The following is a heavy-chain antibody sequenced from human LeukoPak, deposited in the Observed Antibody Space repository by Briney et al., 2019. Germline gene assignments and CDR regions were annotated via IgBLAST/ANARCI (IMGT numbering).Heavy chain of an antibody. CDR3: AKDAGQWLVRAQYYYYYYYMDV. D-gene: IGHD6-19*01. CDR1: GFTFSSYA. V-gene: IGHV3-23*01. Sequence: GGSLRLSCAASGFTFSSYAMSWVRQAPGKGLEWVSANSGSGGSTYYTDSVKGRFTISRDNSKNTLYLQMNSLRAEDKAVYYCAKDAGQWLVRAQYYYYYYYMDVWGKGTTVTVSS. J-gene: IGHJ6*03. CDR2: NSGSGGST.